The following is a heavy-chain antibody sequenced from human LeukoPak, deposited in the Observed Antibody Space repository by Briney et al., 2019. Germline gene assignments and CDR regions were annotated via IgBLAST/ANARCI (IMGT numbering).Heavy chain of an antibody. CDR3: ARRRSGWHDAFDI. Sequence: SETLSLTCTVSGGSISSYYWSWIRQPPGKGLEWIGYIYYSGSTNYNPSLKSRVTISVDTSKNQFSLKLSSVTAADTAVYYCARRRSGWHDAFDIWGQGTMVTVSS. J-gene: IGHJ3*02. D-gene: IGHD6-19*01. V-gene: IGHV4-59*01. CDR1: GGSISSYY. CDR2: IYYSGST.